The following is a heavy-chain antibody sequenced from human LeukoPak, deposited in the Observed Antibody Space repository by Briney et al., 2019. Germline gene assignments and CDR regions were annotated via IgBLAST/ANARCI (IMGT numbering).Heavy chain of an antibody. J-gene: IGHJ4*02. Sequence: GASVKVSCKASGYTFSIYSIAWVRQAPGRGLEWMGWISAYNGNTNYAQKFQGRVTMTTDTSTSTAYMELRSLRSDDTAVYYCARAGYSYGYLGYFDHWGQGTLVTVSS. CDR2: ISAYNGNT. V-gene: IGHV1-18*01. D-gene: IGHD5-18*01. CDR3: ARAGYSYGYLGYFDH. CDR1: GYTFSIYS.